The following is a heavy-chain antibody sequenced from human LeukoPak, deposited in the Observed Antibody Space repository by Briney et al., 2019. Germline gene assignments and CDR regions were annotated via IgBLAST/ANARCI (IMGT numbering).Heavy chain of an antibody. CDR3: ARVESGGSWSYYYMDV. CDR1: GYTFTNYD. CDR2: ISAYNGNT. D-gene: IGHD2-15*01. J-gene: IGHJ6*03. V-gene: IGHV1-18*01. Sequence: APVKVSCKASGYTFTNYDISWVRQAPGQGPEWMGWISAYNGNTNYAQKLQGRVTMTTDTSTSTAYMELRSLRSDDTAVYYCARVESGGSWSYYYMDVWGKGTTVTVSS.